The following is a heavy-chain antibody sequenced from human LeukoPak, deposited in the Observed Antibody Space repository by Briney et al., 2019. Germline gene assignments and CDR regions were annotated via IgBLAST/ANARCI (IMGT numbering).Heavy chain of an antibody. J-gene: IGHJ4*02. D-gene: IGHD3-9*01. V-gene: IGHV4-34*01. Sequence: PSETLSLTCTVSGGSISSYYWSWIRQPPGKGLEWIGEINHSGSTNYNPSLKSRVTISVDTSKNQFSLKLSSVTAADTAVYYCARRPPTGWLPVDYWGQGTLVTVSS. CDR3: ARRPPTGWLPVDY. CDR2: INHSGST. CDR1: GGSISSYY.